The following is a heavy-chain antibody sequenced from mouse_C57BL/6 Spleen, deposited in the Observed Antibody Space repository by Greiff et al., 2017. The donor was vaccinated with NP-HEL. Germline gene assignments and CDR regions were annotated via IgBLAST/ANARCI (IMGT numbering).Heavy chain of an antibody. CDR2: IYPGSGST. CDR1: GYTFTSYW. J-gene: IGHJ1*03. D-gene: IGHD2-4*01. CDR3: ARAHYYDYDGWYFDV. V-gene: IGHV1-55*01. Sequence: QVQLQQPGAELVKPGASVKMSCKASGYTFTSYWITWVKQRPGQGLEWIGDIYPGSGSTNYNEKFKSKATLTEETSSSTAYMQLGSLPSEDSAVYYCARAHYYDYDGWYFDVWGTGTTVTVSS.